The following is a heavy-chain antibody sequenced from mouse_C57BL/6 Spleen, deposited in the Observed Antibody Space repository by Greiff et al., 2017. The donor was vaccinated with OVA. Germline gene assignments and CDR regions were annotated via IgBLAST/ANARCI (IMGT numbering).Heavy chain of an antibody. CDR2: ISSGSSPI. V-gene: IGHV5-17*01. CDR1: GFTFSDYG. Sequence: DVKLVESGGGLVKPGGSLKLSCAASGFTFSDYGMHWVRQAPEKGLEWVAYISSGSSPIYYADTVKGRFTIARDNAKNTLFLQMTSLRSEDTAMYYCASAGPDGSSYDFDYWGQGTTLTVSS. J-gene: IGHJ2*01. CDR3: ASAGPDGSSYDFDY. D-gene: IGHD1-1*01.